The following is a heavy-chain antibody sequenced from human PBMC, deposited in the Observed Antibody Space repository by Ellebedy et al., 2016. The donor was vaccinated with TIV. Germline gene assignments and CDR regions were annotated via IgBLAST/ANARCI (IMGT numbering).Heavy chain of an antibody. Sequence: GGSLRLSCGASGFSFRSYWMTWVRQAPGKGLEWVANIKQDGSEKYYVDSVKGRFTISRDNAKNSLYLHLNSLRAEDTARYDCATDGSYGDYLSPTHAFVIWGQGTMVTVSS. J-gene: IGHJ3*02. CDR3: ATDGSYGDYLSPTHAFVI. CDR1: GFSFRSYW. CDR2: IKQDGSEK. D-gene: IGHD4-17*01. V-gene: IGHV3-7*01.